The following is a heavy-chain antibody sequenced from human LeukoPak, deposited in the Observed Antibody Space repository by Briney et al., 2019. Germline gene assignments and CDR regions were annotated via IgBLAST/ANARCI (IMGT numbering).Heavy chain of an antibody. CDR3: AKVIRRGSSWYADFDY. D-gene: IGHD6-13*01. CDR1: GFTFDDYA. CDR2: ISWNSGSI. Sequence: GGSLRLSCAASGFTFDDYAMHWVRHAPGKGLEWVSGISWNSGSIGYADSVKGRFTISRDNAKNSLYLQMNSLRAEDTALYYCAKVIRRGSSWYADFDYWGQGTLVTVSS. V-gene: IGHV3-9*01. J-gene: IGHJ4*02.